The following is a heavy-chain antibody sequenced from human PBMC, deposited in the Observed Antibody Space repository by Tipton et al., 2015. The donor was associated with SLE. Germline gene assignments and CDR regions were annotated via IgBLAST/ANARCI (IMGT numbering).Heavy chain of an antibody. D-gene: IGHD3-3*01. CDR2: VLSSGGT. V-gene: IGHV4-61*02. CDR1: GDSISRNSYY. Sequence: TLSLTCTVSGDSISRNSYYWSWIRQPAGKGLEWIGRVLSSGGTYYNPSLGSRVAMSVDTSKNQFSLKLTSVTAADTAVYYCAREGLRFLHMDVWGRGTTVIVSS. J-gene: IGHJ6*04. CDR3: AREGLRFLHMDV.